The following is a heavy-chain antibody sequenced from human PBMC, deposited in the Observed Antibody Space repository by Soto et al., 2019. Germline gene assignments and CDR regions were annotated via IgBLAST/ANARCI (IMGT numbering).Heavy chain of an antibody. Sequence: QVQLQESGPGLVKPSGTLSLTCAVSSGSISSAHWWNWVRQPPGKGLEWIGEIYHSGSTNYNPSLKSRVTVSVDKSMNQFSRKLTSVTAADTAVYYCATNSYYSLGVWGQGTTVTVSS. J-gene: IGHJ6*02. CDR2: IYHSGST. CDR1: SGSISSAHW. CDR3: ATNSYYSLGV. V-gene: IGHV4-4*02.